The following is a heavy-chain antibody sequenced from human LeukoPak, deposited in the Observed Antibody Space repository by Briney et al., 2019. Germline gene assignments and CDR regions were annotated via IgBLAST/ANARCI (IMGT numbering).Heavy chain of an antibody. CDR3: ARDFDPRGDCYAFDI. V-gene: IGHV1-46*01. Sequence: ASVKVSCKASGYTFTSYAMHWVRQAPGQGLEWMGIINPSGGSTSYAQKFQGRVTMTRDTSTSTVYMELSSLRSEDTAVYYCARDFDPRGDCYAFDIWGQGTMVTVSS. D-gene: IGHD2-21*02. CDR2: INPSGGST. J-gene: IGHJ3*02. CDR1: GYTFTSYA.